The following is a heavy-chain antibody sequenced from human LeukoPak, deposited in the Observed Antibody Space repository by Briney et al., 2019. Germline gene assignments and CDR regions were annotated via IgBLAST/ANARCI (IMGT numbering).Heavy chain of an antibody. Sequence: GGSLRLSCAASGFTFSSYSMNWVRQAPGKGLEWVSSISSSSSYIYYADSVKGRFTISRDNAKNSLHLQMNSLRAEDTAVYYCARHADIVVVPAAKGGIDYWGQGTLVTVSS. D-gene: IGHD2-2*01. J-gene: IGHJ4*02. CDR2: ISSSSSYI. CDR1: GFTFSSYS. V-gene: IGHV3-21*01. CDR3: ARHADIVVVPAAKGGIDY.